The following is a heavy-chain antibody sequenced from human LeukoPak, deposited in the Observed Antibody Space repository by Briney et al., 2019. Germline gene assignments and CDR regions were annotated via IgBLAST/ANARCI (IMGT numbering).Heavy chain of an antibody. CDR1: GGSISSGSYY. CDR3: ARRPSPPDAFDI. Sequence: SETLSLTCTVSGGSISSGSYYWSWIRQPAGKGLEWIGRIYTSGSTNYSPSLKSRVTISRDTSKNQFSLNLYSVTAADTAVYYCARRPSPPDAFDIWGQGTVVIVSS. J-gene: IGHJ3*02. V-gene: IGHV4-61*02. CDR2: IYTSGST.